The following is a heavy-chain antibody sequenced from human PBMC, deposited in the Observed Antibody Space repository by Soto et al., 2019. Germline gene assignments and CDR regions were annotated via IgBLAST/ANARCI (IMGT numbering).Heavy chain of an antibody. J-gene: IGHJ4*02. Sequence: PGGSLRLSCAASGFTFSSYSMNWVRQAPGKGLEWVSSISSSSSYIYYADSVKGRFTISRDNAKNSLYLQMNSLRAEDTAVYYCARDNSLGYCSGGSCYSGAFDDWGQGTLVTVSS. CDR1: GFTFSSYS. CDR2: ISSSSSYI. D-gene: IGHD2-15*01. CDR3: ARDNSLGYCSGGSCYSGAFDD. V-gene: IGHV3-21*01.